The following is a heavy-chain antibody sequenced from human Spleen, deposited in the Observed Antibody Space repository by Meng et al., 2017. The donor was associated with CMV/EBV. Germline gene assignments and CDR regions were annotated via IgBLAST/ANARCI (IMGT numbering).Heavy chain of an antibody. J-gene: IGHJ5*02. Sequence: GGSLRLSCVASGFTFNNYWMSWVRQAPGKGLEWVANIKQDGGEEHYVAALKGRFTISRDNAKNSVYLLMNSVRLEDTALYYCVRAGLALDPWGQGTLVTVSS. CDR3: VRAGLALDP. D-gene: IGHD3-3*02. CDR2: IKQDGGEE. CDR1: GFTFNNYW. V-gene: IGHV3-7*03.